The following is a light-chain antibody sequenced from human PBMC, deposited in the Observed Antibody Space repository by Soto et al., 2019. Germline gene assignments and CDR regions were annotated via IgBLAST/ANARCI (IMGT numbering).Light chain of an antibody. V-gene: IGKV1-27*01. Sequence: DIEMTQSPSSLSASVGDRVTITCRASQGISNYLAWYQQRPGKVPKLLIYAASTLQSGVPSRFSGSGSGTDFTLTISSLPPEDVATYYCQKYDSAPWTFGQGTEVEI. J-gene: IGKJ1*01. CDR2: AAS. CDR3: QKYDSAPWT. CDR1: QGISNY.